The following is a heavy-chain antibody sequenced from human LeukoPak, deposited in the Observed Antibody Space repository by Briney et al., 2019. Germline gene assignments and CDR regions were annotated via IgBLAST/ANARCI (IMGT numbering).Heavy chain of an antibody. J-gene: IGHJ4*03. CDR2: INHRGDT. Sequence: SETLSLTCAVYGGSFSTYHWSWIRQSPGKGLEWIAEINHRGDTNYNPSVKSRVTISVDTSKNQFSLKVTSLTAADTAVYYCARGPTISETGYFDYWGQGTLVTVSS. CDR3: ARGPTISETGYFDY. V-gene: IGHV4-34*01. CDR1: GGSFSTYH. D-gene: IGHD1-1*01.